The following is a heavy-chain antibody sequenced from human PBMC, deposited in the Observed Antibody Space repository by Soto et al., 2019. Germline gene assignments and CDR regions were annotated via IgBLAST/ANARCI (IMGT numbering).Heavy chain of an antibody. CDR2: IGTAGDT. CDR3: ARGRSNYGFYYYFDY. V-gene: IGHV3-13*01. D-gene: IGHD4-4*01. CDR1: GFTFSSYD. J-gene: IGHJ4*02. Sequence: GGSLRLSCAASGFTFSSYDMHWVRQATGKGLEWVSAIGTAGDTYYPGSVKGRFTISRENAKNSLYLQMNSLRAGDTAVYYCARGRSNYGFYYYFDYWGQGTLVTVSS.